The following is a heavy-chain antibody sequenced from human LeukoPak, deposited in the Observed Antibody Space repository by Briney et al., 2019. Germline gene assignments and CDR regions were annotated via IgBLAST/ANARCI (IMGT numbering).Heavy chain of an antibody. J-gene: IGHJ4*02. Sequence: GGSLRLSCAASGFTFSNYWIHWVRQAPGKGLVWVSRINSDGSSTNYADSVKGRFTISRDNARNTLYLQMNSLRAEDTAVYYCASPSKYDGDYYWCWGQGTLVTVSS. V-gene: IGHV3-74*01. D-gene: IGHD4-17*01. CDR3: ASPSKYDGDYYWC. CDR2: INSDGSST. CDR1: GFTFSNYW.